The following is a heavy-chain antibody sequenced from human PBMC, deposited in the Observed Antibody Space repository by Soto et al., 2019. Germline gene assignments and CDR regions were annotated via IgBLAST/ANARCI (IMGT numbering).Heavy chain of an antibody. D-gene: IGHD4-17*01. J-gene: IGHJ4*02. Sequence: SVKVSCKASGGTFSSYAISWVRQAPGQGLEWMGGIVPMFGTAKYAQKFQGRVTITADESTSTAYIELSSLRSEDTAVYYCARAEYYGDNFDYWGQGTLVTVSS. CDR1: GGTFSSYA. V-gene: IGHV1-69*13. CDR3: ARAEYYGDNFDY. CDR2: IVPMFGTA.